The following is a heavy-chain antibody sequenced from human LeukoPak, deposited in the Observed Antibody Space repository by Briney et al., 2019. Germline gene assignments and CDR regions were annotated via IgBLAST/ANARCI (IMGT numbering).Heavy chain of an antibody. Sequence: PGGSLRLSCAASGFTFSSYEMHWVRQAPGKGLVWISYITSGGGTIYYADSVKGRFTISRDNAKNSLYLQMNSLRAEATAIYYCARTAPSKPFEHWGQGTLVTVSS. J-gene: IGHJ4*02. D-gene: IGHD4-11*01. CDR1: GFTFSSYE. V-gene: IGHV3-48*03. CDR2: ITSGGGTI. CDR3: ARTAPSKPFEH.